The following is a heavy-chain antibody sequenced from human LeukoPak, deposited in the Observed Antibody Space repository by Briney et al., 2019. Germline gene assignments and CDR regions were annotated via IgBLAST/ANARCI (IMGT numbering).Heavy chain of an antibody. J-gene: IGHJ3*02. CDR1: GGTFSSYA. CDR2: INVILDTA. Sequence: GASVKVSCKASGGTFSSYAISWVRQAPGQGLEWMGRINVILDTANYAQKFQGRVTIIADISTSTPYMELSSLRSEDTAVYYCARDQGIGDASDIWGQGTMVTVSS. V-gene: IGHV1-69*04. CDR3: ARDQGIGDASDI.